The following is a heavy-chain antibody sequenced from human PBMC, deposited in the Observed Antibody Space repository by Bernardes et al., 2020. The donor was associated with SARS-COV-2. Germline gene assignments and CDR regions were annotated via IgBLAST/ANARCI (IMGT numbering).Heavy chain of an antibody. J-gene: IGHJ6*02. CDR1: GFTFDDYA. V-gene: IGHV3-9*01. CDR3: ATLSPSYGIDV. CDR2: ISWNSGSI. Sequence: GGSLRLSCAASGFTFDDYAMHWVRQAPGKGLEWVSGISWNSGSIGYADSVKGRFTISRDNAKNSLYLQMNSLRAEDTALYYCATLSPSYGIDVWGQGTTVTVAS.